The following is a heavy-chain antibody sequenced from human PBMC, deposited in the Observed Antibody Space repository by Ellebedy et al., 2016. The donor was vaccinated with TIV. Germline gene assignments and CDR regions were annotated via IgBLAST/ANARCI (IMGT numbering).Heavy chain of an antibody. CDR3: AKKLTIYTPDY. CDR1: GFTFSSYV. Sequence: GGSLRLXXAASGFTFSSYVMSWVRQAPGKGLEWVSAISGSGGSTYYADSVKGRFTISRDNSKNTLYLQMNSLRAEDTAVYYCAKKLTIYTPDYWGQGTLVTVSS. V-gene: IGHV3-23*01. D-gene: IGHD4/OR15-4a*01. CDR2: ISGSGGST. J-gene: IGHJ4*02.